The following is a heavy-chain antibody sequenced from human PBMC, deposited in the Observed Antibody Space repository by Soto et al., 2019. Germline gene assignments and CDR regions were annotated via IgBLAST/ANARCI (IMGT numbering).Heavy chain of an antibody. J-gene: IGHJ4*02. V-gene: IGHV3-23*01. CDR2: IAFTGSAT. Sequence: GGSLRLSCATSGFTFHDYAMSWVRQAPGKGLEWVSAIAFTGSATYYADSVKGRFTISRDNSKNIVYLQMNSLRVDDTALYYCVKEVGTVRLVAFVLWGQGTQVTVSS. CDR3: VKEVGTVRLVAFVL. D-gene: IGHD4-4*01. CDR1: GFTFHDYA.